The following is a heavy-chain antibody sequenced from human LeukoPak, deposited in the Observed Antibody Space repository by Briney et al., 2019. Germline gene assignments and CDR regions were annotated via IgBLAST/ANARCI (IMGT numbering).Heavy chain of an antibody. V-gene: IGHV1-2*02. CDR2: NNPNSGAT. Sequence: ASVKVSCKASGYTFTDQYIHWVRQAPGQGLEWMGWNNPNSGATKYAQKFQGRVTMTRDTSISTAYMELSRLRSDGTAVYYCAIDGSTWYYFDYWGQGTLVTVSS. CDR3: AIDGSTWYYFDY. D-gene: IGHD6-13*01. J-gene: IGHJ4*02. CDR1: GYTFTDQY.